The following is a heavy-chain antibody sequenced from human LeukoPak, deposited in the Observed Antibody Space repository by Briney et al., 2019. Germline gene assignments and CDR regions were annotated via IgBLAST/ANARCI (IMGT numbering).Heavy chain of an antibody. CDR2: INHSGST. CDR3: ARVPDWGSGYYYYLDY. CDR1: GGSFSGYY. Sequence: SETLSLTCAVYGGSFSGYYWSWIRQPPGKGLEWIGEINHSGSTNYNPSLKSRVTISVDTSKNQFSLKLSSVTAADTAVYYCARVPDWGSGYYYYLDYWGQGTLVTVSS. D-gene: IGHD3-22*01. V-gene: IGHV4-34*01. J-gene: IGHJ4*02.